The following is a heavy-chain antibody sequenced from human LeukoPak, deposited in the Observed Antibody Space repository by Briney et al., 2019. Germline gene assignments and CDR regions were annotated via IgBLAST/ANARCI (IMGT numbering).Heavy chain of an antibody. J-gene: IGHJ4*02. Sequence: PTETLSLTCAVYGGSFSGYYWSWIRQPPGKGLEWIGEINHSGSTNYNPSLKSRATISVDTSKNQFSLKLSSVTAADTAVYYCARGRGIVGATYFDYWGQGTLVTVSS. V-gene: IGHV4-34*01. CDR3: ARGRGIVGATYFDY. CDR1: GGSFSGYY. D-gene: IGHD1-26*01. CDR2: INHSGST.